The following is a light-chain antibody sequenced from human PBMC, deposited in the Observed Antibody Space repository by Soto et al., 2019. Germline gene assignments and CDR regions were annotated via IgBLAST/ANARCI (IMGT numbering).Light chain of an antibody. Sequence: QSVLTQPASVSGSPGQSITISCTGTSSDVGDYNYVSWYQQHPGKAPKLIIYQVANRPSGASNRFSGSKSGNTASLTISGLQAEDEADYYCTSYTSGSTPYVFGTGTKVTVL. CDR1: SSDVGDYNY. CDR2: QVA. J-gene: IGLJ1*01. CDR3: TSYTSGSTPYV. V-gene: IGLV2-14*01.